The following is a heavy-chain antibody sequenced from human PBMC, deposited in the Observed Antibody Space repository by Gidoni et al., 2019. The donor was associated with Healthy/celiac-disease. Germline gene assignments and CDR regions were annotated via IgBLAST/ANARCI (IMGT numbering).Heavy chain of an antibody. J-gene: IGHJ4*02. V-gene: IGHV3-23*01. Sequence: EVQLLESGGGLVQPGGSLRLSCAASGFTFSSYAMSWVRQAPGKGLEWFSAISGSGGSTYYADSVKGRFTISRDNSKNTLYLQMNSLRAEDTAVYYCANWVGVVVAAPFDYWGQGTLVTVSS. CDR1: GFTFSSYA. CDR2: ISGSGGST. D-gene: IGHD2-15*01. CDR3: ANWVGVVVAAPFDY.